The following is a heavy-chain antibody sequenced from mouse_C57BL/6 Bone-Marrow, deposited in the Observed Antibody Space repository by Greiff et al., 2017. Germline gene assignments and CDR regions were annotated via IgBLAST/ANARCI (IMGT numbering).Heavy chain of an antibody. V-gene: IGHV3-1*01. CDR1: GYSITSGYD. D-gene: IGHD4-1*01. CDR3: ARADWDGAFDY. CDR2: ISYSGST. Sequence: VQLQQSGPGMVKPSQSLSLTCTVTGYSITSGYDWHWIRHFPGNKLEWMGYISYSGSTNYNPSLKSRISITHDTSKNHFFLKLNSVTTEDTATYYCARADWDGAFDYWGQGTTLTVSS. J-gene: IGHJ2*01.